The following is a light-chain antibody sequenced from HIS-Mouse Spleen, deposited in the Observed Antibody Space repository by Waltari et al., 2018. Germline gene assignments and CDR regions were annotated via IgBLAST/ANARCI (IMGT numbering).Light chain of an antibody. J-gene: IGLJ2*01. CDR2: EGS. V-gene: IGLV2-23*01. Sequence: QSALTQPASVSGSHGQPITISCTGTSSDVRSYNLVSWYQQHPGKAPKLMIYEGSKRPSGVSNRFSGSKSGNTASLTISGLQAEDEADYYCCSYAGSSTVVFGGGTKLTVL. CDR1: SSDVRSYNL. CDR3: CSYAGSSTVV.